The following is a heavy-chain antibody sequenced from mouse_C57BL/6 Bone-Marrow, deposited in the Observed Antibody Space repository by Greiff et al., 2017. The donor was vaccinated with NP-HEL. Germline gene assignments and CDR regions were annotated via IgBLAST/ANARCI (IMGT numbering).Heavy chain of an antibody. D-gene: IGHD1-1*01. CDR1: GYTFTSYD. CDR2: IYPRDGST. Sequence: VQLQQSGPELVKPGASVKLSCKASGYTFTSYDINWVKQRPGQGLEWIGWIYPRDGSTKYNEKFKGKATLTVDTSSSTAYMELHSLTSEDSAVYFCASGAHLLLRCYYYAMDYWGQGTSVTVSS. J-gene: IGHJ4*01. V-gene: IGHV1-85*01. CDR3: ASGAHLLLRCYYYAMDY.